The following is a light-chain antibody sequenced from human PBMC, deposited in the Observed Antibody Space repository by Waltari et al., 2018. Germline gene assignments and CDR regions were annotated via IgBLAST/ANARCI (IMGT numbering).Light chain of an antibody. J-gene: IGKJ2*01. Sequence: DIVMTQSPDSLAVSLGERATINCKSSQSVLYSSNNKNYLAWYQQKPGQPPKLRIYWASTRESGVPDRFSGSGSGTDFTLTISSLQAEDVAVYYCQEYYGTPPDTFGQGTKLEIK. CDR3: QEYYGTPPDT. V-gene: IGKV4-1*01. CDR2: WAS. CDR1: QSVLYSSNNKNY.